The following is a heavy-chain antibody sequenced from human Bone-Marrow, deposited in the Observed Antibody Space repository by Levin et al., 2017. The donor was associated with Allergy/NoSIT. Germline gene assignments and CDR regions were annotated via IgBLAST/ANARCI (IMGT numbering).Heavy chain of an antibody. Sequence: GGSLRLSCATSGFTFTTYWMSWLRLTPGKGLEWVANIKQDGSEKKYVDSVKGRFTVSRDNVKNSLHLQMNSLRAEDTAVYYCATDGCDTTNCPYRFASWGQGTLVTVSS. D-gene: IGHD2-21*01. CDR2: IKQDGSEK. V-gene: IGHV3-7*03. J-gene: IGHJ4*02. CDR3: ATDGCDTTNCPYRFAS. CDR1: GFTFTTYW.